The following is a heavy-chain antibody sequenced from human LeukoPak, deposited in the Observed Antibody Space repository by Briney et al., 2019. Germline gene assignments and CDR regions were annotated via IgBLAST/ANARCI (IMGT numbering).Heavy chain of an antibody. Sequence: PGGSLRLSCAASGFTVSSNYMSWVRQAPGKVLEWVSSFYRGISTYYAESVKGRFTTSRDHSKNTVYLQMDSLRPEDTAVYYCARYYDSSGYTQGAFDIWGQGTMVTVS. CDR2: FYRGIST. CDR1: GFTVSSNY. D-gene: IGHD3-22*01. CDR3: ARYYDSSGYTQGAFDI. J-gene: IGHJ3*02. V-gene: IGHV3-66*02.